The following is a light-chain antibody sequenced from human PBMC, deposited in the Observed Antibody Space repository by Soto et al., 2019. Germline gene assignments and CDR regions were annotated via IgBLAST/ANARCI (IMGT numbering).Light chain of an antibody. J-gene: IGLJ3*02. CDR3: FSYTASDLWV. V-gene: IGLV2-11*01. CDR1: NSDVGGYNS. Sequence: QSVLTQPRSVSGSPGQSVTISCTGTNSDVGGYNSVSWYQQLPGKAPKLMISAVSQRPSGVPDRFSGSKSGNTASLTISGLQAYDEADYFCFSYTASDLWVFGGGTKLTVL. CDR2: AVS.